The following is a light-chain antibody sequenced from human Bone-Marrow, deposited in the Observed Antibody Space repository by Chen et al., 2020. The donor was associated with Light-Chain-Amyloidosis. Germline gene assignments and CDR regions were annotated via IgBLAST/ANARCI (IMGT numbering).Light chain of an antibody. V-gene: IGLV1-47*01. J-gene: IGLJ3*02. Sequence: QSVLTQPPSSSGTPGQRVTISCSGSSSNIGNNYVYWYQPLPGTAPTLLLFRSNQRPAGVPDRFAGSQSDTSASLVIRGRRSEDEADYYCSSWDDSRSGRVFGGGTKLTVL. CDR2: RSN. CDR3: SSWDDSRSGRV. CDR1: SSNIGNNY.